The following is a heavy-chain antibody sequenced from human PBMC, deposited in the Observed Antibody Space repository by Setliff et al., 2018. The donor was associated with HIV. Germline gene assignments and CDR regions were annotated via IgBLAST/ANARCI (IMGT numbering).Heavy chain of an antibody. CDR2: VNPYSGKT. CDR1: GYTFSSYG. V-gene: IGHV1-18*04. J-gene: IGHJ4*02. D-gene: IGHD2-15*01. Sequence: ASVKVSCKASGYTFSSYGISWVRQAPGQGLEWMGWVNPYSGKTKYAQNLQGRVTMTTDTSTSTADMELRSLRSDDTAMYYCARERPDCSGGSCYGLNYFDCWGQGTLVTVSS. CDR3: ARERPDCSGGSCYGLNYFDC.